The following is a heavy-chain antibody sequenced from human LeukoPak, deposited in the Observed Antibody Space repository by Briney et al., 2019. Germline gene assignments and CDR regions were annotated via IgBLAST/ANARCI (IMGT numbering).Heavy chain of an antibody. J-gene: IGHJ4*02. CDR3: ARLWSGYRPPDY. CDR1: GGSISSSSYY. Sequence: SETLSLTCTVSGGSISSSSYYWGWIRQPPGKGLEWIGTIYYSGSTYYNPSLKSRVTISVDTSKNQFSLKLSSVTAADTAVYFCARLWSGYRPPDYWGQGTLVTVSS. V-gene: IGHV4-39*01. D-gene: IGHD3-3*01. CDR2: IYYSGST.